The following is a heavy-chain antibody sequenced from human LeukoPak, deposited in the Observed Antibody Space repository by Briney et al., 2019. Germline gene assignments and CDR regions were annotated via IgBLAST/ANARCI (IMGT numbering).Heavy chain of an antibody. D-gene: IGHD3-22*01. CDR1: GGSFSGYY. Sequence: SETLSLTCAVSGGSFSGYYWSWIRQPPGKGLEWIGEINHSGSTNYNPSLKTRLTMSVDTSKNQFSLKLSSVTAADTAMYYCARPRVWYYYDTSGYYSHDRYGAFDIWGQGTMVTVSS. CDR2: INHSGST. V-gene: IGHV4-34*01. J-gene: IGHJ3*02. CDR3: ARPRVWYYYDTSGYYSHDRYGAFDI.